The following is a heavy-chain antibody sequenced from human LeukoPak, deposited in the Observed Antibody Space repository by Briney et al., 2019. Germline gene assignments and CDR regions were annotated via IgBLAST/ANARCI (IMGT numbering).Heavy chain of an antibody. D-gene: IGHD6-6*01. CDR1: GGSISSSSYY. J-gene: IGHJ4*02. CDR3: ARLSGQLGQSL. CDR2: IYYSGST. V-gene: IGHV4-39*01. Sequence: SETLSLTCTVSGGSISSSSYYWGWIRQPPGEGLEWIGSIYYSGSTYYNPSLKSRVTISVDTSKNQFSLKLSSVTAADTAVYYCARLSGQLGQSLWGQGTLVTVSS.